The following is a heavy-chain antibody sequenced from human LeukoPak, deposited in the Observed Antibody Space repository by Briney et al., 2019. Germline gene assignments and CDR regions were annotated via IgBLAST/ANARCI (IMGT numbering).Heavy chain of an antibody. Sequence: GGSLRLSCAASGFTFSSYSMNWVRQAPGKGLEWVSSISSSSSYIYYADSVKGRFTISRDNAKNSLYLQMNSLRAEDTAVYYCGRGGHIVVVPAANDYWGQGTLVTVSS. CDR2: ISSSSSYI. D-gene: IGHD2-2*01. V-gene: IGHV3-21*01. CDR1: GFTFSSYS. J-gene: IGHJ4*02. CDR3: GRGGHIVVVPAANDY.